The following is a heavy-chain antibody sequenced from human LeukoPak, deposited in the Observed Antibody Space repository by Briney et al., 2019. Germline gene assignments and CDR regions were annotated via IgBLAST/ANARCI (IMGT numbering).Heavy chain of an antibody. CDR1: GGTFSSYA. CDR2: IIPIFGTA. Sequence: ASVKVSCKASGGTFSSYAISWVRQAPGQGLEWMGGIIPIFGTANYAQKFQGRVTITADESTSTAYMELSSLRSEDTAVYYCATAPNYYDSSGYRYWGQGTLVTVSS. D-gene: IGHD3-22*01. V-gene: IGHV1-69*01. J-gene: IGHJ4*02. CDR3: ATAPNYYDSSGYRY.